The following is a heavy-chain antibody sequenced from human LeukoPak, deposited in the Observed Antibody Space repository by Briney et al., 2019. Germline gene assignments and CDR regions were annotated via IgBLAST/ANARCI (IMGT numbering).Heavy chain of an antibody. CDR2: INKDGSST. V-gene: IGHV3-74*01. CDR1: GFTFSSYW. D-gene: IGHD4-17*01. CDR3: ARDTRYGDFLGY. Sequence: GGSLRLSCAASGFTFSSYWMHWVRQVPGKGLEWVSRINKDGSSTSNADSVKGRFSISRDNTKNTLYLQMNSLRADDTAVYYCARDTRYGDFLGYWGQGTLVTVS. J-gene: IGHJ4*02.